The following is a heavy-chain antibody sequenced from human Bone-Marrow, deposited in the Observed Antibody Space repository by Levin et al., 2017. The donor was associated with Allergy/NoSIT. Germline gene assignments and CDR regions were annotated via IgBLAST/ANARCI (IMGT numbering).Heavy chain of an antibody. D-gene: IGHD4-17*01. CDR1: GYTFTSHW. CDR2: IDPSDSET. Sequence: KVSCKGSGYTFTSHWIGWVRQMSGKGLEWMGIIDPSDSETRYSPSFQGQVTISADKSISTAYLQWDSLKASDSAMYYCATPMDYGDFNKLDFWGQGTLVTVSP. V-gene: IGHV5-51*01. CDR3: ATPMDYGDFNKLDF. J-gene: IGHJ4*02.